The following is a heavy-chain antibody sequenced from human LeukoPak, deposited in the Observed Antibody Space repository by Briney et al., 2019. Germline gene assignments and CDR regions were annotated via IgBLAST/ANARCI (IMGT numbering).Heavy chain of an antibody. CDR2: IYTRGST. V-gene: IGHV4-4*07. J-gene: IGHJ3*02. CDR3: ARGRSCSADICSGGDAFDI. D-gene: IGHD2-15*01. Sequence: SETLSHTCTVSGGSIINYYWSWIREPAGKGLEWIGRIYTRGSTNYNPSLKSRVTMSVDTSKNQFSLKLSSVTAADTAVYYCARGRSCSADICSGGDAFDIWGQGTMVSVSS. CDR1: GGSIINYY.